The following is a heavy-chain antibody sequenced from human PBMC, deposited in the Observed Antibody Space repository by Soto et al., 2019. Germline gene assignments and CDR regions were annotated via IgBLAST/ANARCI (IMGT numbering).Heavy chain of an antibody. D-gene: IGHD3-3*01. V-gene: IGHV3-64D*06. CDR1: EVSFCDSA. CDR2: ISTNGRST. J-gene: IGHJ4*02. CDR3: LRDIFGVVIFDS. Sequence: LRXCCSASEVSFCDSAMHWIRQAPGKRLEYVSAISTNGRSTFYADSVKGRFTISRDNSKNTVHLQMSSLRAEDTAVYYCLRDIFGVVIFDSWGQGTPVTSPQ.